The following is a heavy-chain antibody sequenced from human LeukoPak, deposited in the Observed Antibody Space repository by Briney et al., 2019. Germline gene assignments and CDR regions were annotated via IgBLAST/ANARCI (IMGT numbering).Heavy chain of an antibody. Sequence: ASVKVSCKASGYTFTGYYMHWVRQAPGQGLEWMGRINPNSGGTNYAQKFSGRVTMTRDTSISTAYMELSRLRSDDTAVYYCAREEVYCSSTSCPRWQGWFDPWGQGTLVTVSS. V-gene: IGHV1-2*06. CDR1: GYTFTGYY. J-gene: IGHJ5*02. CDR2: INPNSGGT. D-gene: IGHD2-2*01. CDR3: AREEVYCSSTSCPRWQGWFDP.